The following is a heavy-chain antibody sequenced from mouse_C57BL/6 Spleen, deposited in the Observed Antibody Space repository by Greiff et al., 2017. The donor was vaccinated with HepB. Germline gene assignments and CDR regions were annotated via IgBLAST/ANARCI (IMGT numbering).Heavy chain of an antibody. CDR3: ARSRGDYDYDGRPWFAY. D-gene: IGHD2-4*01. CDR1: GYTFPSYW. Sequence: QVQLQQPGAELVKPGASVKLSCKASGYTFPSYWMHWVKQRPGQGLEWIGMIHPNSGSTNYNEKFKSKATLTVDKSSSTAYMQLSSLTSEDSAVYYCARSRGDYDYDGRPWFAYWGQGTLVTVSA. J-gene: IGHJ3*01. V-gene: IGHV1-64*01. CDR2: IHPNSGST.